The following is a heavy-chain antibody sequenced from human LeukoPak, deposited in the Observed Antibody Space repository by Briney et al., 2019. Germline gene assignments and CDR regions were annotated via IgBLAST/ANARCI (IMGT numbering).Heavy chain of an antibody. CDR3: ARAELLRYFDWLPRRSHKDWFDP. Sequence: SETLSLTCAVYGGSFSGYYWSWIRQPPGKGLEWIGEINHSGSTNYNPSLKSRVTISVDTSKNQFSLELSSVTAADTAVYYCARAELLRYFDWLPRRSHKDWFDPWGQGTLVTVSS. D-gene: IGHD3-9*01. CDR1: GGSFSGYY. J-gene: IGHJ5*02. V-gene: IGHV4-34*01. CDR2: INHSGST.